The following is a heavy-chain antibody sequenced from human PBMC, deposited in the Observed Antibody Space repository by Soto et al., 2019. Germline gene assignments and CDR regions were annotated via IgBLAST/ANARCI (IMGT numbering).Heavy chain of an antibody. CDR1: GFNFDNYG. CDR3: AKDRVGGTFYTPLGF. Sequence: GGSLRLSCQASGFNFDNYGMHWVRQAPGKGLEWVAVITYDGSFQYYADSVKGRFTISRDNSKNTLFLHLNTLKPEDTAIYHCAKDRVGGTFYTPLGFWGQGTLVTVSS. CDR2: ITYDGSFQ. J-gene: IGHJ4*02. D-gene: IGHD1-7*01. V-gene: IGHV3-30*18.